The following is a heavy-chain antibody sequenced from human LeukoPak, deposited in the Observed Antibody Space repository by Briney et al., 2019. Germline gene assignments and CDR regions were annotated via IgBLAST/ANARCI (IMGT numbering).Heavy chain of an antibody. CDR2: IDPSDSYT. CDR1: GYRFTSYW. D-gene: IGHD2-15*01. V-gene: IGHV5-10-1*01. CDR3: AKGPTLRSDIVVVAAADAILDY. Sequence: PGESLRISCKGSGYRFTSYWISWVRQMPGKGLEWMGRIDPSDSYTNYSPSFQGHVTISADKSISTAYLQWSSLKASDTAMYYCAKGPTLRSDIVVVAAADAILDYWGQGTLVTVSS. J-gene: IGHJ4*02.